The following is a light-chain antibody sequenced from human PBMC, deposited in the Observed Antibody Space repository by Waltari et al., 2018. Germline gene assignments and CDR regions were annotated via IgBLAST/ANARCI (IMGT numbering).Light chain of an antibody. V-gene: IGLV2-23*02. J-gene: IGLJ2*01. CDR2: EVV. Sequence: QSALTQPASVSGSPGQSITISCTGTSSDVGSYNLVSWYQQHPGKAPKLMIYEVVKRPSGVSNRFSGSTSANAASLTISGLQAEDEGDYYCCSYARSGTVLFGGGTELTVL. CDR1: SSDVGSYNL. CDR3: CSYARSGTVL.